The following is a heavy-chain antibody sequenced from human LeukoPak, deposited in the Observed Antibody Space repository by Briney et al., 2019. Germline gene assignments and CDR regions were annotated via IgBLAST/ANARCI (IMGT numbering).Heavy chain of an antibody. V-gene: IGHV1-8*03. D-gene: IGHD3-10*01. J-gene: IGHJ4*02. CDR2: MNPNSGYT. Sequence: GASVKVSCKASGGTFSSYAISWVRQAPGQGLDWMGWMNPNSGYTGYAQKFQGRVTFTRNPSINTAYMELSSLRSEDTAVYFCARGEYYGSGSWGYWGQGTLVTVSS. CDR1: GGTFSSYA. CDR3: ARGEYYGSGSWGY.